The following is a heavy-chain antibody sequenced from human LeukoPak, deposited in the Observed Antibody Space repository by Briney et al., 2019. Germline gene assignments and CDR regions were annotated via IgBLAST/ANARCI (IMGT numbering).Heavy chain of an antibody. J-gene: IGHJ4*02. CDR1: GGSISSYY. V-gene: IGHV4-59*08. Sequence: SETLSLTCTGSGGSISSYYWSWIRQPPGKGLEWIGYIYYSGSGSTNYNPSLKSRVTISVDTSKNQFSLKLSSVTAADTAVYYCARRGGHGGSFDYWGQGTLVTVSS. D-gene: IGHD4-23*01. CDR3: ARRGGHGGSFDY. CDR2: IYYSGSGST.